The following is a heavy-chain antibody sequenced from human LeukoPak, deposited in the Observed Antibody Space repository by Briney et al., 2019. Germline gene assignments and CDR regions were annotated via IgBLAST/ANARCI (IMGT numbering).Heavy chain of an antibody. Sequence: GGSLRLSCAASGFTFSSYAMSWVRQAPGKGLEWVSGISGSGASTYYADSVKGRFTISRDNSKNTLYLQMNSLRAEDTAVYYCAKPLCSGGSCYYYFDYWGQGTLVTVSS. J-gene: IGHJ4*02. CDR2: ISGSGAST. CDR3: AKPLCSGGSCYYYFDY. D-gene: IGHD2-15*01. V-gene: IGHV3-23*01. CDR1: GFTFSSYA.